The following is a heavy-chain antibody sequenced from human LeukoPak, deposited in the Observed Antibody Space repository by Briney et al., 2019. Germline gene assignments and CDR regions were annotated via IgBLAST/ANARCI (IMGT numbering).Heavy chain of an antibody. V-gene: IGHV4-59*01. CDR2: IYYSGST. J-gene: IGHJ2*01. Sequence: PSETLSLTCTVSGGFISSYYWSWIRQPPGKGLEWIGYIYYSGSTNYNPSLKSRVTISVDTSKNQFSLKLSSVTAADTAVYYCARDPYYYDSSGYYHWYFDLWGRGTLVTVSS. CDR1: GGFISSYY. D-gene: IGHD3-22*01. CDR3: ARDPYYYDSSGYYHWYFDL.